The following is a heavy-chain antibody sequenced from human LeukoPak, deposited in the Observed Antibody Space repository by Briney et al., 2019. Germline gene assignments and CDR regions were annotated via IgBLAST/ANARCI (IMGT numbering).Heavy chain of an antibody. CDR1: GYSISSGYY. V-gene: IGHV4-38-2*02. CDR2: IYHSGST. D-gene: IGHD3-3*01. Sequence: SETLSLTCTVSGYSISSGYYWGWIRQPPGKGLEWIGSIYHSGSTYYNPSLKSRVTISVDTSKSQFSLKLSSVTAADTAVYYCARAPITIFGVVIIDSYMDVWGKGTTVTVSS. J-gene: IGHJ6*03. CDR3: ARAPITIFGVVIIDSYMDV.